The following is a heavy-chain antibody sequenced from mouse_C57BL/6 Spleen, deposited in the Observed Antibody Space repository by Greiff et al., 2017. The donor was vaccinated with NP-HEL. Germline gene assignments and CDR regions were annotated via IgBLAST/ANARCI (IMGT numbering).Heavy chain of an antibody. D-gene: IGHD1-3*01. CDR2: IYPGDGDT. CDR3: ARSLYVYYFDY. V-gene: IGHV1-80*01. J-gene: IGHJ2*01. CDR1: GYAFSSYW. Sequence: QVQLQQSGAELVKPGASVKISCKASGYAFSSYWMNWVKQRPGKGLEWIGQIYPGDGDTNYNGKFKGKATLTADKSSSTAYMQLSSLTSEDSAVYFCARSLYVYYFDYWGQGTTLTVSS.